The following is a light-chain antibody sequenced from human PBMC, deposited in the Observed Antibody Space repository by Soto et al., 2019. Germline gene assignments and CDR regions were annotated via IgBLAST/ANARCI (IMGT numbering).Light chain of an antibody. CDR1: QGISSN. J-gene: IGKJ1*01. Sequence: QSPSSLSASVGDRVTITCRASQGISSNLAWYQQKPGRAPKLLIFGASTLQSGVPSRFSGSGSGTDFTLTISSLQPDDFATYYCQHYNSYSEAFGQGTKVDIK. CDR2: GAS. CDR3: QHYNSYSEA. V-gene: IGKV1-9*01.